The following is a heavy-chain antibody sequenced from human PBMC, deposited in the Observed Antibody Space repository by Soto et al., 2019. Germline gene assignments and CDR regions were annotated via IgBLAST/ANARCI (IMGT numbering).Heavy chain of an antibody. CDR3: AGSGYSYSTPHYYYGMDV. D-gene: IGHD5-18*01. J-gene: IGHJ6*02. V-gene: IGHV1-69*13. Sequence: ASVKVSCKASGGTFSSYAISWVRQAPGQGLEWMGGIIPIFGTANYAQKFQGRVTITADESTSTAYMELSSLRSEDTAVYYCAGSGYSYSTPHYYYGMDVWGQGTTVTVSS. CDR1: GGTFSSYA. CDR2: IIPIFGTA.